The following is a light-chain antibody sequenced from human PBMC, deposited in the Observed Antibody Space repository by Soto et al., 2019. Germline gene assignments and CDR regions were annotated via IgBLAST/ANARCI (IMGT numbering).Light chain of an antibody. CDR2: DVS. V-gene: IGLV2-14*03. J-gene: IGLJ1*01. Sequence: QSVLAQPASVSGSPGQSIDISCAGSSSDVGGYDYVSWYQQHPDKAPKLILYDVSNRPSGISFRFSGSKSGNTASLTISGLQSEDEADYYCRSYTSSATYVFGTGTKVTVL. CDR1: SSDVGGYDY. CDR3: RSYTSSATYV.